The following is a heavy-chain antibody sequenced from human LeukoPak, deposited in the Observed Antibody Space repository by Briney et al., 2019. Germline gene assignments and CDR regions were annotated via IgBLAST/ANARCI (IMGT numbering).Heavy chain of an antibody. J-gene: IGHJ4*02. CDR3: AKGGYDLDYYFDY. Sequence: GGSLRLSCVASGFTFDDYAMHWVRQAPGKGLEWVSGISWSSGSIVYADSVKGRFTISRDSAKTSLYLQMNSLRTEDTAFYYCAKGGYDLDYYFDYWGQGILVTVSS. V-gene: IGHV3-9*01. CDR1: GFTFDDYA. CDR2: ISWSSGSI. D-gene: IGHD2-2*01.